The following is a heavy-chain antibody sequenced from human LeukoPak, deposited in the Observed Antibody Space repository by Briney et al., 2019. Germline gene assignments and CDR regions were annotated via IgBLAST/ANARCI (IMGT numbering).Heavy chain of an antibody. J-gene: IGHJ4*02. D-gene: IGHD3-16*02. CDR1: RGSTSTYY. CDR3: ARGLSFDY. V-gene: IGHV4-4*07. CDR2: IYPSGNT. Sequence: SETLSLTCTVSRGSTSTYYWSWIRQPAGKGLEWIGRIYPSGNTNFNPSLMSRVTMSIDTSKNQFSLKLSSVTAADTAVYYCARGLSFDYWGQGTLVTVSS.